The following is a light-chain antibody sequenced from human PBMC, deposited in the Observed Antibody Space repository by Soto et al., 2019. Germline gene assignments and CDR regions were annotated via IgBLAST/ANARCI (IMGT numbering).Light chain of an antibody. J-gene: IGKJ4*01. V-gene: IGKV3-20*01. CDR3: QQFSSNPLT. Sequence: EFVLTQSPGTLSLSPGERATLSCRASQTVRNNYLAWYQQKPGQAPRILIYDASSRATGIPDRFSGGGSGTNFTLTISRLEPEDFAVDYCQQFSSNPLTFGGGTKVDIK. CDR2: DAS. CDR1: QTVRNNY.